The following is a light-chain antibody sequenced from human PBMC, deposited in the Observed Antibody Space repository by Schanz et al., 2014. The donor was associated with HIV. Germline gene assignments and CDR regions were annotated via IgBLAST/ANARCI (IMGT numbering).Light chain of an antibody. CDR3: AAWDDSLNGHWV. Sequence: QSVLTQPPSVSGAPGQRVTISCTGSSSNIGTHYDVHWYQQLPGTAPKLLIYGNINRPSGVPDRFSASKSGTSASLAITGLQSEDEADYYCAAWDDSLNGHWVFGGGTKLTVL. CDR1: SSNIGTHYD. J-gene: IGLJ3*02. V-gene: IGLV1-40*01. CDR2: GNI.